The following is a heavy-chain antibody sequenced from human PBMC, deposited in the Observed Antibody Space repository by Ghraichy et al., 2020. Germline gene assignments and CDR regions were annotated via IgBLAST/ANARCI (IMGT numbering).Heavy chain of an antibody. CDR1: GFTFSSYG. CDR3: AKDPIRYCSSTSCYLGWFDP. V-gene: IGHV3-30*02. J-gene: IGHJ5*02. D-gene: IGHD2-2*01. Sequence: GGSLRLSCAASGFTFSSYGMHWVRQAPGKGLEWVAFIRYDGSNKYYADSVKGRFTISRDSSKNTLYLQMNSLRAEDTAVYYCAKDPIRYCSSTSCYLGWFDPWGQGTLVTVSS. CDR2: IRYDGSNK.